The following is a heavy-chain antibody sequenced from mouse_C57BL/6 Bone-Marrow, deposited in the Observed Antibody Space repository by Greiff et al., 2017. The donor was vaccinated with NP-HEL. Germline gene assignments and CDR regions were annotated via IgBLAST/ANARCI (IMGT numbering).Heavy chain of an antibody. Sequence: QVQLQQSGPGLVKPSQSLFLTCSITGFPITSGYYWIWIRQSPGKPLEWMGYITHSGETFYNPSLQSPISITRETSKNQFFLQLNSVTTEDTAMYYCAGDRGYYGSRYFDYWGQGTTLTVSS. CDR2: ITHSGET. D-gene: IGHD1-1*01. V-gene: IGHV12-3*01. J-gene: IGHJ2*01. CDR3: AGDRGYYGSRYFDY. CDR1: GFPITSGYY.